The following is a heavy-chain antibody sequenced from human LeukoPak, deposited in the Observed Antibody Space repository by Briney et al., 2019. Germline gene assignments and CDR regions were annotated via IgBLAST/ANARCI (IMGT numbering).Heavy chain of an antibody. CDR3: AKVFRGDYGMDV. D-gene: IGHD3-10*01. CDR2: ISITSKTI. CDR1: GFTFSSND. V-gene: IGHV3-48*02. J-gene: IGHJ6*02. Sequence: PGGSLRLSCTGSGFTFSSNDMSWVRQPPGKGLEWVSYISITSKTIKYADSVKGRFTISRDNAKNSLYLQMNSLRDEDTAVYYCAKVFRGDYGMDVWGQGTTVTVSS.